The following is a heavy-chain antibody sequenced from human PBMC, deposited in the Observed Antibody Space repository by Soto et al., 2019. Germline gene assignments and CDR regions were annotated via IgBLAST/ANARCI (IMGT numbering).Heavy chain of an antibody. Sequence: EVQLLESGGGLVQPGGSLRLSCTASGFTFSSYPMTWVRQAPGKGLEWVSAIDGTGAYIYYINSVKGRFTISRDNSKNTLYLQMNSLRAEDTAVYYCARNMANPTYDFWGQGTLVTVSP. V-gene: IGHV3-23*01. CDR2: IDGTGAYI. CDR1: GFTFSSYP. CDR3: ARNMANPTYDF. D-gene: IGHD1-1*01. J-gene: IGHJ4*02.